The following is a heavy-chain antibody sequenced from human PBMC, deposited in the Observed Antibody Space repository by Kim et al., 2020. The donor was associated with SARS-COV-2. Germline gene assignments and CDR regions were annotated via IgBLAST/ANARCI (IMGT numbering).Heavy chain of an antibody. D-gene: IGHD7-27*01. Sequence: NYAQKLQGRVTMTPDTSTSTAYMELRSLRSDDTAVYYCARAGEEFPEHDYWGQGTLVTVSS. CDR3: ARAGEEFPEHDY. V-gene: IGHV1-18*01. J-gene: IGHJ4*02.